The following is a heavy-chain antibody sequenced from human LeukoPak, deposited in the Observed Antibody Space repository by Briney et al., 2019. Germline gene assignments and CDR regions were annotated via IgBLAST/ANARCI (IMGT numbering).Heavy chain of an antibody. CDR2: ISSSGSTI. CDR3: AKVTHPIMVRGVRTQRNPYYFDY. D-gene: IGHD3-10*01. Sequence: SGGSLRLSCAASGFTFSSYEMNWVRQAPGKGLEWVSYISSSGSTIYYADSVKGRFTISRDNAKNSLYLQMNSLRAEDTALYYCAKVTHPIMVRGVRTQRNPYYFDYWGQGTLVTVSS. V-gene: IGHV3-48*03. CDR1: GFTFSSYE. J-gene: IGHJ4*02.